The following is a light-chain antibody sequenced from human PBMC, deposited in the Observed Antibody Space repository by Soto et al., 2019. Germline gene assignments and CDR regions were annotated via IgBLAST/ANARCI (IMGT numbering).Light chain of an antibody. Sequence: QSALTQPASVSGSPGQSITISCTGTSSDVGGYNYVSWYQQHPGKAPKLMIYDVSYRPSGISNRFSGSKSGNTASLTISGLQAEDEADYYCSSYISSGNWVFVGGTTVTVL. J-gene: IGLJ3*02. CDR2: DVS. CDR1: SSDVGGYNY. V-gene: IGLV2-14*01. CDR3: SSYISSGNWV.